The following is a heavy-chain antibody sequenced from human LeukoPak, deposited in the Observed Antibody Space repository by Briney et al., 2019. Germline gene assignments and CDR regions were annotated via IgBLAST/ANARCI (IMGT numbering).Heavy chain of an antibody. J-gene: IGHJ4*02. CDR2: IYPGDSDT. CDR3: AIRTLDYYDSSGYEGASSSPFDY. D-gene: IGHD3-22*01. CDR1: GYSFTSYW. V-gene: IGHV5-51*01. Sequence: GESLKISCKGSGYSFTSYWIGWVRQMPGKGLEWMGIIYPGDSDTRYSPSFQGQVTISADKSISTAYLQWSSLKASDTAMYYCAIRTLDYYDSSGYEGASSSPFDYWGQGTLVTVSS.